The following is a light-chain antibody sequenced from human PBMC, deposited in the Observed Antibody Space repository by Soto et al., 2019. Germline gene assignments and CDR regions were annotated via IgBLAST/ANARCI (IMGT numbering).Light chain of an antibody. CDR2: EVS. V-gene: IGLV2-14*01. J-gene: IGLJ3*02. Sequence: QSALTQPASVSGSPGQSITISCTGTSSDVGGYNYVSWYQQHPGKAPKLMIYEVSNRPSGVSNRFSGSTSGNTASLTISGLQAEDEADYYCSSYTSGSTGVFGGGTKLTVL. CDR1: SSDVGGYNY. CDR3: SSYTSGSTGV.